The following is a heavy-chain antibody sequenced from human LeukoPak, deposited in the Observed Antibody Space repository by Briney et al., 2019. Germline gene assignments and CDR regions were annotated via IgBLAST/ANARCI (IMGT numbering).Heavy chain of an antibody. Sequence: PSETLSLTCAVYGGSFSGYYWSWIRQPPGKGLEWIGEINHSGSTNYNPPLKRRVTMSVDTSKNQFSLKLSSVTAADTALYYCASSTFLGYCSSTTCYAGEIRSYFDYWGQGTLVTVSS. CDR1: GGSFSGYY. D-gene: IGHD2-2*01. J-gene: IGHJ4*02. V-gene: IGHV4-34*01. CDR3: ASSTFLGYCSSTTCYAGEIRSYFDY. CDR2: INHSGST.